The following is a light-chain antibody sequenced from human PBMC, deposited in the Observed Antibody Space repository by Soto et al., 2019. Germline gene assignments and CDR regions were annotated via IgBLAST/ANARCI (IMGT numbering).Light chain of an antibody. CDR1: QSLAYSDGNTY. Sequence: DVVMTQSPLSLPVTLGQPASISCRSSQSLAYSDGNTYLNWFQQRPGQSPRRLIYKVSNRDSGVPDRFSGSGSATDFTLKISRVEAEDVAVYYCMQGTHWPPYTFGQGTKLEIK. CDR3: MQGTHWPPYT. CDR2: KVS. V-gene: IGKV2-30*01. J-gene: IGKJ2*01.